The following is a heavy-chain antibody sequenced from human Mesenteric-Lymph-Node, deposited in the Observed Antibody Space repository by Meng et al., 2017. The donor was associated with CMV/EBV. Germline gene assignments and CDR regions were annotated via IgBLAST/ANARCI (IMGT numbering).Heavy chain of an antibody. Sequence: SETLSLTCTVSGGSMDTSDYYWTWIRQHPGKGLEWIGYVFHTGHTNYNPSLKSRVTVSVDTSQNQFSLTLTSVTAADTAFYFCARFPRLTQKWFFDLWGRGTLVTVSS. V-gene: IGHV4-31*03. D-gene: IGHD2-8*01. CDR2: VFHTGHT. CDR3: ARFPRLTQKWFFDL. CDR1: GGSMDTSDYY. J-gene: IGHJ2*01.